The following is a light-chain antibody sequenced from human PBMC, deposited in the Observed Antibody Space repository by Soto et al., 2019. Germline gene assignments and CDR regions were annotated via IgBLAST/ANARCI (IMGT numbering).Light chain of an antibody. Sequence: DIQLTQSPSFLSASVGDRVTITCRASQGISSYLAWYQQKPGKAPNLLIYAASTLQRGVPSRFSGSGSGTEFTLTISSLQPEDFTTYYCQQLNSYPTFGGGTKVEIK. CDR3: QQLNSYPT. V-gene: IGKV1-9*01. CDR2: AAS. CDR1: QGISSY. J-gene: IGKJ4*01.